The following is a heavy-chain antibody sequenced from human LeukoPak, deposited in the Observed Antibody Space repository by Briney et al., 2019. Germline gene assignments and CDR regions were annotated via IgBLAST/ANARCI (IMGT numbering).Heavy chain of an antibody. CDR2: INPNSGGT. CDR3: ARDTRADCSGGSCYPLYYYYYMDV. Sequence: ASVKVSCKASGYTFTGYYMHWVRQAPGQGLEWMGRINPNSGGTNYAQKFQGRVTMTRDTSISTAYMELSSLRSEDTAVYYCARDTRADCSGGSCYPLYYYYYMDVWGKGTTVTVSS. CDR1: GYTFTGYY. V-gene: IGHV1-2*06. J-gene: IGHJ6*03. D-gene: IGHD2-15*01.